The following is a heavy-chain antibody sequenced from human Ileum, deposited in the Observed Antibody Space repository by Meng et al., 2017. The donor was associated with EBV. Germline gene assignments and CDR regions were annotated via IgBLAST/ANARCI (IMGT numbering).Heavy chain of an antibody. J-gene: IGHJ4*02. CDR2: IDYGGST. Sequence: QGRPQGAGPGRVTPSQSLSLTCAVSGRSLSSGAYHWSWIRQPPGKGLEWIGFIDYGGSTYSNPSLKSRVTMSIDTSNNQFSLRLFSVTAADTAVYYCATYEKGAAGKGYWGQGTLVTVSS. CDR3: ATYEKGAAGKGY. CDR1: GRSLSSGAYH. V-gene: IGHV4-30-4*01. D-gene: IGHD6-13*01.